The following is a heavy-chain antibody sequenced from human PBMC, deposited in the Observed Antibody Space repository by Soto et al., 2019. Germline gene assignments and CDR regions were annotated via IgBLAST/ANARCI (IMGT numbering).Heavy chain of an antibody. J-gene: IGHJ4*02. CDR3: VPLCRYCSTTTPS. D-gene: IGHD2-2*01. Sequence: GGSLRLSCAASGFTFSTHAMSWVRQAPRKGLEWVSAISGNGGDYTYYADSVKSRFTISRDNSKNTLYLQMNSLRAEDTAVYYCVPLCRYCSTTTPSWGQGTLVTVSS. CDR1: GFTFSTHA. V-gene: IGHV3-23*01. CDR2: ISGNGGDYT.